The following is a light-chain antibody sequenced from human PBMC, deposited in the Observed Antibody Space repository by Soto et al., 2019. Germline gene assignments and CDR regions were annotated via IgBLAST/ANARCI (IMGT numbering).Light chain of an antibody. V-gene: IGLV1-40*01. CDR3: QSYDSSLSGYV. CDR2: GNS. Sequence: QSALTQPPSVSGAPGHRVTISCTGSSSNIGAGYDVHWYQQLPETAPKLLIYGNSNRPSGVPDRFSGSKSGTSASLAITGLQAEDEADYYCQSYDSSLSGYVFGTGTKVTVL. J-gene: IGLJ1*01. CDR1: SSNIGAGYD.